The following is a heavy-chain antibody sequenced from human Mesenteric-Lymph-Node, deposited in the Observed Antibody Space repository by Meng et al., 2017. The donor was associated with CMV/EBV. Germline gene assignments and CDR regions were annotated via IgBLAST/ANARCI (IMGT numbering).Heavy chain of an antibody. CDR3: AKRAPRPAYYFDY. CDR2: FSARTSSA. CDR1: GFIFSNYA. Sequence: GESLKISCAASGFIFSNYAMSWVRHVPGKGLEWVSTFSARTSSAFYADSVKGRFTISRDTSKNTLYLQMNSLRAEDTAIYFCAKRAPRPAYYFDYWGQGALVTVSS. J-gene: IGHJ4*02. V-gene: IGHV3-23*01.